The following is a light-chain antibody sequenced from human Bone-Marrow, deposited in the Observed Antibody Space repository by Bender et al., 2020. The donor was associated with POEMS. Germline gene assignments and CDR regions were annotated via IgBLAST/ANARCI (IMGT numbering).Light chain of an antibody. CDR2: SSH. CDR3: QVWHTSPDHVV. V-gene: IGLV1-44*01. J-gene: IGLJ2*01. Sequence: QSVLTQPPSASGTPGQRVTISCSGGSSNIGAHAVNWYQHLPGTAPKLLIYSSHRRPSEVPDRFSGSNSGNTATLTIARVEAGDEADYYCQVWHTSPDHVVFGGGTRLTVL. CDR1: SSNIGAHA.